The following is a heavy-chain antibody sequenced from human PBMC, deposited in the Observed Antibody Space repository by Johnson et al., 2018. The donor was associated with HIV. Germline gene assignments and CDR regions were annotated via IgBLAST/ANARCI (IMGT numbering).Heavy chain of an antibody. V-gene: IGHV3-30*02. D-gene: IGHD5-12*01. J-gene: IGHJ3*02. Sequence: QVQLVESGGGLAKPAWSPKLSCAASGFTFSSYGMHWVRQAPGKGLEWVAFIRYDGSNKYYADSVKGRFTISRDNSKNTLYLQMNSLRAEDTAVYYCAKEPRPGIVATDDAFDIWGQGTMVTVSS. CDR1: GFTFSSYG. CDR3: AKEPRPGIVATDDAFDI. CDR2: IRYDGSNK.